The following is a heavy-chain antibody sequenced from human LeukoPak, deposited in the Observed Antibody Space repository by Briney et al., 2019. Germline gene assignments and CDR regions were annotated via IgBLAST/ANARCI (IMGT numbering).Heavy chain of an antibody. D-gene: IGHD1-26*01. V-gene: IGHV4-59*01. CDR2: IYYSGST. Sequence: SETLSLTCTVSGGSISSYYWSWIRQPPGKALEWIGYIYYSGSTNYNPSLKSRVTISVDTSKNQFSLKLSSVTAADTAVYYCARDPIVGAGFDYWGQGTLVTVSS. J-gene: IGHJ4*02. CDR3: ARDPIVGAGFDY. CDR1: GGSISSYY.